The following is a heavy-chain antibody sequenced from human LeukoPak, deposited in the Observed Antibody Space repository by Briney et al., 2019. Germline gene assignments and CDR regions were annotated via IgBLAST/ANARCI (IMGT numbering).Heavy chain of an antibody. Sequence: PSETLSLTCTVSGGSISGYYWSWIRQPAGQGLEWIGRIYTNGDTKFNPSLKSRVTMSVDTSKNQLSLKLRPVTAADTAVYYCARAAGAAGGQYFDCWGQGTLVTVSS. J-gene: IGHJ4*02. CDR2: IYTNGDT. CDR3: ARAAGAAGGQYFDC. CDR1: GGSISGYY. D-gene: IGHD6-13*01. V-gene: IGHV4-4*07.